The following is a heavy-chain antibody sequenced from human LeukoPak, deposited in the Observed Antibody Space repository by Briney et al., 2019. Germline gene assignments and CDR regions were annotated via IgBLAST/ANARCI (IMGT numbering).Heavy chain of an antibody. CDR2: IYDSGST. Sequence: SETLSLTCTVSGASIRSGDYYWSWIRQPPGKGLEWIGYIYDSGSTYYNPSLKSRITISVDTSENRFSLKLSSVTATDTAVYYCARDCSGGSCYGALDIWGQGTMVTVSS. J-gene: IGHJ3*02. V-gene: IGHV4-30-4*01. CDR1: GASIRSGDYY. CDR3: ARDCSGGSCYGALDI. D-gene: IGHD2-15*01.